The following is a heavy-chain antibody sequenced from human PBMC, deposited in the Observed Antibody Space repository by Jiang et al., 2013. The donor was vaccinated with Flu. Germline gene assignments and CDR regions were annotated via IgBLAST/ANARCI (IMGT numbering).Heavy chain of an antibody. V-gene: IGHV4-39*01. CDR3: ASSPRVDTAMVTGWFDP. D-gene: IGHD5-18*01. CDR1: GSISSSSYY. Sequence: GSISSSSYYWGWIRQPPGKGLEWIGSIYYSGSTYXNPSLKSRVTISVDTSKNQFSLKLSSVTAADTAVYYCASSPRVDTAMVTGWFDPWGQGTLVTVSS. CDR2: IYYSGST. J-gene: IGHJ5*02.